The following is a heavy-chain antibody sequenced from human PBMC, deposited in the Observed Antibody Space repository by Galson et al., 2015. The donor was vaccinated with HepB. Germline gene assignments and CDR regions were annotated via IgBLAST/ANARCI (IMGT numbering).Heavy chain of an antibody. CDR3: ARTYGDYRIDY. CDR2: ISYSGST. CDR1: GGSIRSSYHY. D-gene: IGHD4-17*01. Sequence: ETLSLTCTVSGGSIRSSYHYWAWIRQPPGKGLEWIASISYSGSTYYNPSLKSRVTISVTTSKNQFSLKLNSVTAADTAVYYCARTYGDYRIDYWGQGTLVTVSS. J-gene: IGHJ4*02. V-gene: IGHV4-39*01.